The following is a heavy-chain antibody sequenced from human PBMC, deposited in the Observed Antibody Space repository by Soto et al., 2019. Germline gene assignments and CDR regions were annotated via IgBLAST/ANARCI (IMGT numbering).Heavy chain of an antibody. Sequence: EVQLLESGGGLVRPGGSLRISCTASGFSFSSYALSWVRQAPGKGLEWVSTISGSDGKTYYADSVKGRFYISRDTSKTTLYLEMTSLRVEDTAVYYCARWSFLDYWGQGTRVTVS. J-gene: IGHJ4*02. CDR2: ISGSDGKT. D-gene: IGHD1-26*01. V-gene: IGHV3-23*01. CDR1: GFSFSSYA. CDR3: ARWSFLDY.